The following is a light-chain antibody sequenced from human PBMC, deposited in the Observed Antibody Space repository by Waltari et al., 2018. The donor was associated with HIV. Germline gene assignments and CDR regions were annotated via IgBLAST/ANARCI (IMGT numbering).Light chain of an antibody. J-gene: IGLJ3*02. CDR2: EAN. CDR1: ISDVAGYNY. CDR3: SAYAGSNNWV. V-gene: IGLV2-8*01. Sequence: QSALTQPPSASGSPGQSVPLSCSGTISDVAGYNYVSWSKQYPGNAPTLMIYEANKRPSGVPDRSSGSKSDNTASLTVSGLQAEDEADYYCSAYAGSNNWVFGGGTKLTVL.